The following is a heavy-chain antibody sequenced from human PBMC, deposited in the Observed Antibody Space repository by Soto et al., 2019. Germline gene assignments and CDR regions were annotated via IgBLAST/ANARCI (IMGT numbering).Heavy chain of an antibody. CDR1: GYTFSNLG. Sequence: ASVKVSCKASGYTFSNLGINWVRQAPGQGLEWMGWITPYNGNANYAQKHQDRLTITTDTSTNTAYLELRSLRSDDTAVYFCARARMYSGAYHDYWGQGTLVTVS. V-gene: IGHV1-18*04. J-gene: IGHJ4*02. CDR3: ARARMYSGAYHDY. CDR2: ITPYNGNA. D-gene: IGHD1-26*01.